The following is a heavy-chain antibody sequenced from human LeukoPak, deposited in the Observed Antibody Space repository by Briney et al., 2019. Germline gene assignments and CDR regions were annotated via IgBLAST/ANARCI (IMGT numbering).Heavy chain of an antibody. Sequence: GGSLRLSCAASGFAFSSYAMHWVRQAPGKGLEWVTFIRYDGSITYYADSVKGRFTISRDNSKNTLYLQMKSLRAEDTAVYYCAKDENWRTLDYWGQGTLVTISS. CDR2: IRYDGSIT. J-gene: IGHJ4*02. D-gene: IGHD1-1*01. V-gene: IGHV3-30*02. CDR1: GFAFSSYA. CDR3: AKDENWRTLDY.